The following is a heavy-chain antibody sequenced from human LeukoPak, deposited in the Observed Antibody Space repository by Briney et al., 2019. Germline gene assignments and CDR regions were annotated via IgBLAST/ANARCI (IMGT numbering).Heavy chain of an antibody. CDR2: IYYSGST. CDR1: GGSISSYY. V-gene: IGHV4-59*01. CDR3: ARSGGCRWWSCYVDY. Sequence: SETLSLTCTVSGGSISSYYWSWIRQPPGKGLEWIGYIYYSGSTNYNPSLKSRVTISVDTSKNQFSLKLSSVTAADTAVYYCARSGGCRWWSCYVDYLGQGTLVTGSS. D-gene: IGHD2-15*01. J-gene: IGHJ4*03.